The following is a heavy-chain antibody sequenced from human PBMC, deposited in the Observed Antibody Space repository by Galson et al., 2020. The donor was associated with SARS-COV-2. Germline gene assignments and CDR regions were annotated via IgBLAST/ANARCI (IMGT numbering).Heavy chain of an antibody. J-gene: IGHJ4*02. V-gene: IGHV3-20*04. CDR1: GFNFDDYD. Sequence: GGSLRLSCVASGFNFDDYDMSWVRQGPGKGLEWVSSINWNGVNTDYTDSVKGRFTNSRDNAKNSLFLEMTSLRAEDTALYYCVRHRISQQQLLFDYWGQGALVTVSS. CDR3: VRHRISQQQLLFDY. CDR2: INWNGVNT. D-gene: IGHD1-1*01.